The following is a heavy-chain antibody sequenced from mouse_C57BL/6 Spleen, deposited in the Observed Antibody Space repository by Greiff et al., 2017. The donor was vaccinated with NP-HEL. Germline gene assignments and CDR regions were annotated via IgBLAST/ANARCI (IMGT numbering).Heavy chain of an antibody. CDR1: GYAFSSSG. V-gene: IGHV1-82*01. Sequence: QVQLQQSGPELVKPGASVKLSCKASGYAFSSSGMNWVKQRPGKGLEWIGRIYPGDGDTNYNGKLKGKATLTADKSYSTAYMQLRRLTSEDSAVYICAGGYSWYFDVWGTGTTVTVSS. CDR2: IYPGDGDT. D-gene: IGHD2-3*01. J-gene: IGHJ1*03. CDR3: AGGYSWYFDV.